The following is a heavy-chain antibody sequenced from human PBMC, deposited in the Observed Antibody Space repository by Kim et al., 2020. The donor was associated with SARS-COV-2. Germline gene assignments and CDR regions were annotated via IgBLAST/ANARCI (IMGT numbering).Heavy chain of an antibody. CDR1: GFTFAGYA. V-gene: IGHV3-23*01. J-gene: IGHJ4*02. D-gene: IGHD3-22*01. Sequence: GGSLRLSCAASGFTFAGYAMAWVRQAPGKGLEWVSSIGGGGGNPYYADSVKGRFTISRDNSKNTLYLQMNSLRAEDTAVYYCAKPIYYYDSSAQGSDYWGQGTLVTVSS. CDR3: AKPIYYYDSSAQGSDY. CDR2: IGGGGGNP.